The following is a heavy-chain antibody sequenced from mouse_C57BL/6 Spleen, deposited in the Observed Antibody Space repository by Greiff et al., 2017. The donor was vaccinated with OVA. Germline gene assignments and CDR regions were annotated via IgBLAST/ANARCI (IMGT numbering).Heavy chain of an antibody. D-gene: IGHD1-1*01. J-gene: IGHJ2*01. CDR2: IYPGDGDT. CDR3: ARAGFITTVVFDY. Sequence: VQLQESGAELVKPGASVKISCKASGYAFSSYWMNWVKQRPGQGLEWIGQIYPGDGDTNYNGKFKGKATLTANKSSSTAYMQLSSLTSEDSAVYVCARAGFITTVVFDYWGQGTTLTVSS. V-gene: IGHV1-80*01. CDR1: GYAFSSYW.